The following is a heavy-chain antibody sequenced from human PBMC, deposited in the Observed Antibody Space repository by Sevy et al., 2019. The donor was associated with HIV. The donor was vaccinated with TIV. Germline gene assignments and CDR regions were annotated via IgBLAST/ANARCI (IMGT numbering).Heavy chain of an antibody. CDR3: AKDLRRGDILTGYLNY. D-gene: IGHD3-9*01. CDR2: ITRDGGRT. Sequence: SLKISCTASGFKFDDYAMHWVRQPPGKGLEWVSGITRDGGRTGYADSVKGRFIISRDNTKSSLYLQMNSLRAEDTALYYCAKDLRRGDILTGYLNYWGQGILVTVSS. J-gene: IGHJ4*02. V-gene: IGHV3-9*01. CDR1: GFKFDDYA.